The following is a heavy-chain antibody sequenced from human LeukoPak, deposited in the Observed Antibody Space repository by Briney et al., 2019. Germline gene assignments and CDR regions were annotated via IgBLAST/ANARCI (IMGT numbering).Heavy chain of an antibody. CDR2: INPNSGGT. Sequence: GASVKVSCKASGYTFIGYYMHWVRQAPGQGLEWMGWINPNSGGTNYAQKFQGRVTMTRDTSISTAYMELSRLRSDDTAVYYCARDRRVTYYYDSSGYWLFDYYGMDVWGQGTTVTVSS. CDR1: GYTFIGYY. V-gene: IGHV1-2*02. D-gene: IGHD3-22*01. CDR3: ARDRRVTYYYDSSGYWLFDYYGMDV. J-gene: IGHJ6*02.